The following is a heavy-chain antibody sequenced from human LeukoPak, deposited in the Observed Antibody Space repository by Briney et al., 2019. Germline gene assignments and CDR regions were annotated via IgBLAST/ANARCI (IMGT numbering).Heavy chain of an antibody. Sequence: PGGSLRLSCAASGFTFSSYGMSWVRQAPGKGLEWVSAISGSGGSTYYADSVKGRFTISRDNSKNTLYLQMNSLRAEDTAVYYCAKDQSWWSVVVTAIRQGDAFDIWGQGTMVTVSS. V-gene: IGHV3-23*01. D-gene: IGHD2-21*02. CDR1: GFTFSSYG. CDR2: ISGSGGST. J-gene: IGHJ3*02. CDR3: AKDQSWWSVVVTAIRQGDAFDI.